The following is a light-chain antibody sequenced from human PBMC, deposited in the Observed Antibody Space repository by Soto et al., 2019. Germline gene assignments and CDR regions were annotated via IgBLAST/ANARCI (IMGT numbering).Light chain of an antibody. CDR1: QTILHNSNKKNY. J-gene: IGKJ4*01. CDR3: QPSYSPALT. V-gene: IGKV4-1*01. CDR2: WAS. Sequence: DIVMTQSPDSLAVSLGERATFNCNSSQTILHNSNKKNYLAWYQQKPGQSPKLLLYWASTRESGVTDRFSGSGSGTVFTLTISSLQAEDVAVYDCQPSYSPALTFGGGTKVEIK.